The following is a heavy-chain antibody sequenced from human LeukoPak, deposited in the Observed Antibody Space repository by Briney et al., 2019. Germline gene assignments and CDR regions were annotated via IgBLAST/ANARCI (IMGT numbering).Heavy chain of an antibody. J-gene: IGHJ4*02. CDR1: GFTFSNYW. V-gene: IGHV3-74*01. D-gene: IGHD3-16*02. CDR2: INSDGSGT. Sequence: GGSLRLSCAASGFTFSNYWMHWVRQAPGKGLVWVSRINSDGSGTYYADSVKGRFTISRDNANNSLHLQMNSLRVEDTGIYFCARGSTFGGVISDFWGQGTLVTVSS. CDR3: ARGSTFGGVISDF.